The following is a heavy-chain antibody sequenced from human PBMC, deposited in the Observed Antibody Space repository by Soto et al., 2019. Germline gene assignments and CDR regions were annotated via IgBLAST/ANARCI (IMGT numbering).Heavy chain of an antibody. CDR1: GGSISSYY. Sequence: TLSLTCTVSGGSISSYYWSWIRQPPGKGLEWIGYIYYSGSTNYNPSLKSRVTISVDTSKNQFSLKLSSVTAADTAVYYCARRYRYSFDYWGKGTLVTVSS. CDR3: ARRYRYSFDY. V-gene: IGHV4-59*08. D-gene: IGHD1-1*01. CDR2: IYYSGST. J-gene: IGHJ4*02.